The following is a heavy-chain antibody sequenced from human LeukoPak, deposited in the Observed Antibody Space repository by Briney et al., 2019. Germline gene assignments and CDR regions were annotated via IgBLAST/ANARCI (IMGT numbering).Heavy chain of an antibody. Sequence: GGSLRLSCAASGFTFSDYYMSWIRQAPGKGLEWVSYISSCGSTIYYADSVKGRFTISRDNAKNSLYLQMNSLRAEDTAVYYCARDYYDSSGYEDPYFDYWGQGTLVTVSS. D-gene: IGHD3-22*01. CDR3: ARDYYDSSGYEDPYFDY. CDR2: ISSCGSTI. V-gene: IGHV3-11*01. J-gene: IGHJ4*02. CDR1: GFTFSDYY.